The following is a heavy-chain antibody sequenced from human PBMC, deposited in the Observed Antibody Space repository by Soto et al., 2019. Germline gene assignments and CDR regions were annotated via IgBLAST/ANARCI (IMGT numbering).Heavy chain of an antibody. V-gene: IGHV4-31*03. CDR1: GGSISSGGYY. J-gene: IGHJ5*02. CDR2: IYYSGST. D-gene: IGHD2-15*01. Sequence: PSETLSLTCTVSGGSISSGGYYWSWIRQHPGKGLEWIGYIYYSGSTYYNPSLKSRVTISVDTSKNQFSLKLSSVTAADTAVYYCARGHIVVGVAATRAAHLFDPWGQGTLVTVSS. CDR3: ARGHIVVGVAATRAAHLFDP.